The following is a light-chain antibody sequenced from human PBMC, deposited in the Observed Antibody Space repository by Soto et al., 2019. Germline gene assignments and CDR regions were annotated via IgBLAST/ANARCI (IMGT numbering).Light chain of an antibody. CDR1: SSDVGGYNY. CDR2: EVS. V-gene: IGLV2-14*01. Sequence: QSALTQPASVSGSPGQSITISCTGTSSDVGGYNYVSWYQQHPGKAPKVMIYEVSNRPSGVSNRLSGSKSGNTASLTISGLQDEDEADYFCSSYTSSSVIFGGGTKVTVL. J-gene: IGLJ2*01. CDR3: SSYTSSSVI.